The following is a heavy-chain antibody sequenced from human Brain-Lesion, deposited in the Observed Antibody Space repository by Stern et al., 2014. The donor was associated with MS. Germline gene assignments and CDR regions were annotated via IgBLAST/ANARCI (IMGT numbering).Heavy chain of an antibody. CDR3: ARHQLGYGYAYLRY. CDR2: VYYSGNT. J-gene: IGHJ4*02. D-gene: IGHD5-18*01. Sequence: QVQLQESGPGLVKPSDTLSLTCSVSGDSLSSSTFYWGWIRQPPGKGPEWIGSVYYSGNTYYQPSLKSRVPISVDTSKNRFPLRLPSVTAADTAVYYCARHQLGYGYAYLRYWGQGTLVTVSS. CDR1: GDSLSSSTFY. V-gene: IGHV4-39*01.